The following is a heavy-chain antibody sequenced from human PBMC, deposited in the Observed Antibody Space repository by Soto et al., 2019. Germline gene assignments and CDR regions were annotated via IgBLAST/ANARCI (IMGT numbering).Heavy chain of an antibody. V-gene: IGHV4-34*01. CDR3: ATGGLLWFGAVNPFDP. D-gene: IGHD3-10*01. CDR2: INHSGST. CDR1: GGAFSGYY. J-gene: IGHJ5*02. Sequence: KTSETLSLTCAVYGGAFSGYYWSWIRQPPGKGLEWMGEINHSGSTNDNPSLKSRGTISVDTSKNQLSLKLSSVTAADTAVYYCATGGLLWFGAVNPFDPWGQGTLVTVSS.